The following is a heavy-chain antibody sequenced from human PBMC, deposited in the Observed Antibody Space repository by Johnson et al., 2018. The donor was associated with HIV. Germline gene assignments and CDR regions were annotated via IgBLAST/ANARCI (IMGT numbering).Heavy chain of an antibody. D-gene: IGHD4/OR15-4a*01. J-gene: IGHJ3*02. CDR1: GFTFSDYY. CDR3: ARVGANFDAFDI. V-gene: IGHV3-11*04. Sequence: QVQLVESGGGLVKPGGSLRLSCAPSGFTFSDYYMSWMRQAPGQGLEWVSYISSSGSNIYKADSVKGRFIISMDNAKNSLFLQMNSLRAEDTAVYYCARVGANFDAFDIWGQGTMVTVSS. CDR2: ISSSGSNI.